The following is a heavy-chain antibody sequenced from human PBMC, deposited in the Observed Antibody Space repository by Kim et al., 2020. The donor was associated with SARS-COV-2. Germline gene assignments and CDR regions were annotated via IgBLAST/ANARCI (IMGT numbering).Heavy chain of an antibody. V-gene: IGHV4-39*01. CDR2: IYYSGST. J-gene: IGHJ4*02. Sequence: SETLSLTCTVSGGSISSSSYYWGWIRQPPGKGPEWIGSIYYSGSTYYNPSLKSRVTISVDTSKNQFSLKLSSVTAADTAVYYCARSPSYSGSYSYWGQGTLVTVSS. D-gene: IGHD1-26*01. CDR1: GGSISSSSYY. CDR3: ARSPSYSGSYSY.